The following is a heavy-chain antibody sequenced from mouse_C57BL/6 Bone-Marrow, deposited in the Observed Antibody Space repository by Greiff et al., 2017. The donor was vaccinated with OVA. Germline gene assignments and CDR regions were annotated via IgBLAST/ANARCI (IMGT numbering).Heavy chain of an antibody. CDR1: GYTFTNYW. Sequence: QVQLKQSGAELVRPGTSVKMSCKASGYTFTNYWIGWAKQRPGHGLEWIGDIYPGGGYPNYNEKLKGKATLTADKSSSTAYMQFSSLTSEDSAIYYCARSGSTVVAHYFDYWGQGTTLTVSS. CDR2: IYPGGGYP. J-gene: IGHJ2*01. D-gene: IGHD1-1*01. V-gene: IGHV1-63*01. CDR3: ARSGSTVVAHYFDY.